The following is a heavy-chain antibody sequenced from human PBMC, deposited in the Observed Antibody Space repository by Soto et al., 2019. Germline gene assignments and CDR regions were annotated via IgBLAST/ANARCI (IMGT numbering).Heavy chain of an antibody. CDR2: IIPIFETA. J-gene: IGHJ4*02. CDR1: GDSFSSYA. CDR3: AASDSSSWQHDY. V-gene: IGHV1-69*01. Sequence: QVQLVQSGAEMKKPGSSVKVSCKVSGDSFSSYAISWVRQAPGEGLEWVGGIIPIFETANYAQNFQGRVTFTAVESTTTAYLEVTRLRPQETAVFYCAASDSSSWQHDYWGQGTLITVSS. D-gene: IGHD6-13*01.